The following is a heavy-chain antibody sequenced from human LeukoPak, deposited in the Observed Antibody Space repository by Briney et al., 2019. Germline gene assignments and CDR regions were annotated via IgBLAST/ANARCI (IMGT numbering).Heavy chain of an antibody. Sequence: SVKVSCKASGGTFSSYTISWVRQAPGQGLEWMGRIIPILGIANCAQKFQGRVTITADKSTSTAYMELSSLRSEDTAVYYCARANSDYYDSSGYYGYAFDIWGQGTMVTVSS. CDR3: ARANSDYYDSSGYYGYAFDI. J-gene: IGHJ3*02. D-gene: IGHD3-22*01. V-gene: IGHV1-69*02. CDR2: IIPILGIA. CDR1: GGTFSSYT.